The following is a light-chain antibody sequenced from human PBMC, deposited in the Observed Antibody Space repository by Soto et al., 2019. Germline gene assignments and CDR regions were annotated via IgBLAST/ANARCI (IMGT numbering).Light chain of an antibody. CDR1: QGISSY. Sequence: DIQLTQSPSFLSASVGDRVTITCRGSQGISSYLAWYQQKPGTAPKLLIYAASTLQSGVPSRFSGSGSGTEFTLTISSLQPEDFATYYCQQLNSYPLTFGGGTKVEIK. CDR3: QQLNSYPLT. V-gene: IGKV1-9*01. CDR2: AAS. J-gene: IGKJ4*01.